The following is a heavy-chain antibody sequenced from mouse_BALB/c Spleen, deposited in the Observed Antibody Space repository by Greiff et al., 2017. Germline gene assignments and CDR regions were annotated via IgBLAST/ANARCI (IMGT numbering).Heavy chain of an antibody. CDR2: ISSGGSYT. V-gene: IGHV5-6-4*01. CDR1: GFTFSSYT. D-gene: IGHD2-1*01. Sequence: DVQLVESGGGLVKPGGSLKLSCAASGFTFSSYTMSWVRQTPEKRLEWVATISSGGSYTYYPDSVKGRFTISRDNAKNTLYLQMSSLKSEDTAMYYCTRDGNYDAMDDWGQGTSVTVSS. CDR3: TRDGNYDAMDD. J-gene: IGHJ4*01.